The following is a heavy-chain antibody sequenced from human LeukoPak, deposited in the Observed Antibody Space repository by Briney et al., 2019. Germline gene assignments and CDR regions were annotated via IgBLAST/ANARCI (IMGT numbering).Heavy chain of an antibody. CDR2: MNPNSGNT. CDR3: ARGPRVGVPAAKTYYYYYYMDV. CDR1: GYTFTSYD. V-gene: IGHV1-8*03. Sequence: ASVKVSCKASGYTFTSYDINWVRQATGQGLEWMGWMNPNSGNTGYAQKFQGRVTITRNTSISTAYMELSSLRSEDTAVYYCARGPRVGVPAAKTYYYYYYMDVWGKGTTVTVSS. J-gene: IGHJ6*03. D-gene: IGHD2-2*01.